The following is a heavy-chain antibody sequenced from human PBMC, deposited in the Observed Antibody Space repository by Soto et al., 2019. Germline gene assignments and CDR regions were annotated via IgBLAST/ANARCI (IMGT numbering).Heavy chain of an antibody. J-gene: IGHJ4*02. CDR2: IDASGNT. CDR3: VGARGRLVGFDY. Sequence: QVQLQKWGAGLLKPSETLSLTCAVNAESFSDYYWSWIRQPPGKGLEWIGEIDASGNTNYRPSLKSRVTISVDTSKNQFSLKLRSVTAADTAVYFCVGARGRLVGFDYWGQGTLVTVSS. CDR1: AESFSDYY. D-gene: IGHD1-26*01. V-gene: IGHV4-34*01.